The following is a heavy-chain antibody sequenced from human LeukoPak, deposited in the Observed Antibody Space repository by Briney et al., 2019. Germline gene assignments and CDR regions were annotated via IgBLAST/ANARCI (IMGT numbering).Heavy chain of an antibody. Sequence: PGRSLRLSCAASGFTFSSYAMSWVRQAPGKGLEWVSAISGSGGSTYYADSVKGRFTISRDNSKNTLYLQMNSLRAEDTAVYYCAKDEVRDYYDSSGYPGITFDYWGQGTLVTVSS. CDR3: AKDEVRDYYDSSGYPGITFDY. V-gene: IGHV3-23*01. J-gene: IGHJ4*02. CDR2: ISGSGGST. D-gene: IGHD3-22*01. CDR1: GFTFSSYA.